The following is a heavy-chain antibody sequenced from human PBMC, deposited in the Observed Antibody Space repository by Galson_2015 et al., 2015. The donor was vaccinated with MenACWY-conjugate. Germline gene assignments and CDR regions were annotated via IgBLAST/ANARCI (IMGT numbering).Heavy chain of an antibody. CDR3: ARESSYCSGGTCGYH. Sequence: SETLSLTCTASGAPITSSDYYGGWIRQPPGKGLEWIGTVFYNGTTYYNPSLKSRVTISVDTSKNQISLNLSSATAADTAVYYCARESSYCSGGTCGYHGGQGTLVTVSS. CDR2: VFYNGTT. J-gene: IGHJ4*02. V-gene: IGHV4-39*07. D-gene: IGHD2-15*01. CDR1: GAPITSSDYY.